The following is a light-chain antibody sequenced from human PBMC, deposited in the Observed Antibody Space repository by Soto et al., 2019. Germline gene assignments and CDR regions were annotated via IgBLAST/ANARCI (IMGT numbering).Light chain of an antibody. CDR1: SSNIGAGYG. CDR3: QSYDSSLSGWV. V-gene: IGLV1-40*01. Sequence: QSVLTQPPSVSGAPGQRVTISCTGSSSNIGAGYGVHWYQQLPGTAPKLLIYGNSNRPSWVPDRFSGSKSGTSASLAITGLQAEDEADSYCQSYDSSLSGWVFGGGTKLTVL. CDR2: GNS. J-gene: IGLJ3*02.